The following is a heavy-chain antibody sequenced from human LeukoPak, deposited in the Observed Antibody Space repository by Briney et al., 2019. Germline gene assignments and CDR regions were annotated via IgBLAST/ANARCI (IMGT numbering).Heavy chain of an antibody. CDR3: ARVFRWSIAARPHWFDP. CDR1: GGSFSGYY. D-gene: IGHD6-6*01. Sequence: PSETLSLTCAVYGGSFSGYYWSWIRQPPGKGLEWIGEINHSGSTNYNPSLKSRVTISVDTSKNQFSLKLSSVTAADTAVYYCARVFRWSIAARPHWFDPWGQGTLVTVSS. V-gene: IGHV4-34*01. CDR2: INHSGST. J-gene: IGHJ5*02.